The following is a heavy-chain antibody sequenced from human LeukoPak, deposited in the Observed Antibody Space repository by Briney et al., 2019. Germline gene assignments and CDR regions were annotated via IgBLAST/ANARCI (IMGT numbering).Heavy chain of an antibody. J-gene: IGHJ4*02. CDR3: ARATIADSTTYYIDY. V-gene: IGHV1-2*02. CDR1: GYTFSDYY. D-gene: IGHD2/OR15-2a*01. Sequence: ASVKVSCKASGYTFSDYYMHWVREAPGQGLEWMVWINPNSGGTNYAQKFQGRVTMTRDMSISTAYMEVSRLTSDDTAVYYCARATIADSTTYYIDYWGLGTLVTVSS. CDR2: INPNSGGT.